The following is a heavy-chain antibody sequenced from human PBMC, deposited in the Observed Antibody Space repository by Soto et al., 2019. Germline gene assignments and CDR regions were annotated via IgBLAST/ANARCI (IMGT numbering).Heavy chain of an antibody. J-gene: IGHJ4*02. D-gene: IGHD6-19*01. CDR3: AIPGIAVAPDY. Sequence: SETLSLTCAVYGGSFSGYYWSWIRQPPGKGLEWIGEINHSGSTNYSPSLKSRVTISVDTSKNQFSLKLSSVTAADTAVYYCAIPGIAVAPDYWGQGTLVTVSS. CDR2: INHSGST. V-gene: IGHV4-34*01. CDR1: GGSFSGYY.